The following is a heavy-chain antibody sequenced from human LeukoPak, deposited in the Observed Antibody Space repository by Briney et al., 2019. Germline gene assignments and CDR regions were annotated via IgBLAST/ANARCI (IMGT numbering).Heavy chain of an antibody. J-gene: IGHJ4*02. V-gene: IGHV3-11*04. Sequence: GGSLRLSCAASGFIFSDYYMSWIRQAPGKGLEFVAYISSDGTANYYADSVKGRFTISGDNAQNSVHLEITNLRAEDTAVYYCAREFWYRFEIWGQGTVVTVSS. CDR3: AREFWYRFEI. D-gene: IGHD6-13*01. CDR2: ISSDGTAN. CDR1: GFIFSDYY.